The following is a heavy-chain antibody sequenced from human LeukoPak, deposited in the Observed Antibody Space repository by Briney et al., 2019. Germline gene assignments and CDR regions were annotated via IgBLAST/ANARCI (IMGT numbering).Heavy chain of an antibody. CDR2: INHSGST. CDR1: GGSFSGYY. V-gene: IGHV4-34*01. D-gene: IGHD2-21*01. Sequence: WETLSLTCAVYGGSFSGYYWSWIRQPPGKGLEWIGEINHSGSTNYNPSLKSRVTISVDTSKNQFSLKLSSVTAADTAVYYCARGSRQIMVVILDYWGQGTLVTVSS. CDR3: ARGSRQIMVVILDY. J-gene: IGHJ4*02.